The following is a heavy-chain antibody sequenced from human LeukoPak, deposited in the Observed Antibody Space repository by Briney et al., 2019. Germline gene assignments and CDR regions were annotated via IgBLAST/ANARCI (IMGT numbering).Heavy chain of an antibody. CDR3: ARAPDSSGLLDY. Sequence: SVKVSCKASGGTFSSYAISWVRQAPGQGLGWMGGIIPIFGTANYAQKFQGRVTITTDESTSTAYMELSSLRSEDTAVYYCARAPDSSGLLDYWGQGTLVTVSS. CDR2: IIPIFGTA. D-gene: IGHD6-25*01. J-gene: IGHJ4*02. V-gene: IGHV1-69*05. CDR1: GGTFSSYA.